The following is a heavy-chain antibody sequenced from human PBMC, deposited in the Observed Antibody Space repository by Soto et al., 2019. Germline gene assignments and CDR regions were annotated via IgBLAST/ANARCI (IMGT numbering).Heavy chain of an antibody. Sequence: QVQLVQSGAEVKKPGASVKVSCKASGYTFTSYGISWVRQAPGQGLEWMGWIRAYNGNKNYAQKLQGRVTMTTDTTTRTAYRELRSLISDGTAVSYCAGDLPKMDVWGQGTTVTVSS. J-gene: IGHJ6*02. CDR1: GYTFTSYG. CDR2: IRAYNGNK. V-gene: IGHV1-18*01. CDR3: AGDLPKMDV.